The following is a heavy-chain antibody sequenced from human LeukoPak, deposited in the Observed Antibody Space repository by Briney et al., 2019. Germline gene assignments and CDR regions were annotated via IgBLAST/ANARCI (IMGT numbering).Heavy chain of an antibody. D-gene: IGHD6-13*01. V-gene: IGHV3-7*03. J-gene: IGHJ6*03. CDR1: GFTFSSYW. CDR3: ARDEGAADDFYYMDV. CDR2: IKQDGSEK. Sequence: PGGSLRLSCAASGFTFSSYWMSWVRQAPGKGLEWVANIKQDGSEKYYVDSVKGRFTISRDNAKNSLYLQMNSLRVEDTAVYYCARDEGAADDFYYMDVWGKGTTVTISS.